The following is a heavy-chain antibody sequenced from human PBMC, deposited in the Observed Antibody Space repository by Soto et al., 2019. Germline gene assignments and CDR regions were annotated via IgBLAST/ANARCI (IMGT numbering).Heavy chain of an antibody. D-gene: IGHD5-18*01. CDR1: GFTFSSYA. CDR2: ISGSAHST. Sequence: EVQLLESGGGLVQPGGSLRLSCAASGFTFSSYAMSWVRQAPGKGLGWVSAISGSAHSTYYADSVKGRFTISRDNSKNTLYLQMNSLRAEDTAIYYCAKDREDTAMIRYYYYGMDVWGQGTTVTVSS. J-gene: IGHJ6*02. V-gene: IGHV3-23*01. CDR3: AKDREDTAMIRYYYYGMDV.